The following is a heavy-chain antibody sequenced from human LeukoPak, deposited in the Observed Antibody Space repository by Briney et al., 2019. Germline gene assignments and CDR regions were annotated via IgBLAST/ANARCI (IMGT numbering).Heavy chain of an antibody. CDR1: GFTFSSYS. CDR2: ISSSSSYI. CDR3: AREGPYGDYFDY. J-gene: IGHJ4*02. Sequence: GGSLRLSCAASGFTFSSYSMNWVRQAPGKGREWVSSISSSSSYIYYADSVKGRFTISRDNAKNSLYLQMNSLRAEDTAVYYCAREGPYGDYFDYWGQGTLVTVSS. V-gene: IGHV3-21*01. D-gene: IGHD4-17*01.